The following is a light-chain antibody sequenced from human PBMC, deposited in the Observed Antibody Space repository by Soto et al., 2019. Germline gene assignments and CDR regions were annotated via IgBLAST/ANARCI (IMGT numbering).Light chain of an antibody. Sequence: EIVMTQSPAPLSVAPGERATLSCRASQDISNHLAWYQQKPGQAPRLLIYGASTRATGIPARFSGSGSGTEFTLTISSLQSEDFAVYYCQQYDNWLRTFGQGTKVEIK. CDR1: QDISNH. J-gene: IGKJ1*01. V-gene: IGKV3-15*01. CDR3: QQYDNWLRT. CDR2: GAS.